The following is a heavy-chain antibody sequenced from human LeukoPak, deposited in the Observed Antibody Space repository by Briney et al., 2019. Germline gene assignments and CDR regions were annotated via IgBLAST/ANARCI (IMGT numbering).Heavy chain of an antibody. D-gene: IGHD1-1*01. CDR2: ISDSGIST. J-gene: IGHJ4*02. V-gene: IGHV3-23*01. CDR1: GFTFTNYA. CDR3: AKVPSNNWLRWNYFDT. Sequence: GGSLRLSCAASGFTFTNYAMSWVRQAPGKGLEWVSSISDSGISTFYADSVQGRFSISRDNSKNTVSLQLNGLRAEDTAIYYCAKVPSNNWLRWNYFDTWGQGTLVTVSS.